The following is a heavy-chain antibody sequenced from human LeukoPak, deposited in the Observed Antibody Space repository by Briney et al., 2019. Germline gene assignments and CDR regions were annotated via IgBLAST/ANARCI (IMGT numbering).Heavy chain of an antibody. CDR3: AGGGLAAMALPYYFDY. CDR2: INPNSGGT. V-gene: IGHV1-2*02. CDR1: GYTFTGYY. D-gene: IGHD5-18*01. J-gene: IGHJ4*02. Sequence: GASVKVSCKASGYTFTGYYMHWVRQAPGQGLEWMGWINPNSGGTNYAQKFQGRVTMTRDTSISTAYMELSRLRSDDTAVYYCAGGGLAAMALPYYFDYWGQGTLVTVSS.